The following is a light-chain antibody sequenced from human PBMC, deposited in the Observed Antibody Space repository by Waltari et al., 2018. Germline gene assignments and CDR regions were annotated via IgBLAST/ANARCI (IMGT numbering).Light chain of an antibody. Sequence: ETVLTQSPDILSLSPGERATLSCRASLSVSTYLAWYQQKPTQAPRLLVYDASNRATGIPARFSGSGSGTDFTLTISSLEPEDFAVYYCQQRSNGLTFGGGTKVEIK. CDR3: QQRSNGLT. CDR2: DAS. J-gene: IGKJ4*01. V-gene: IGKV3-11*01. CDR1: LSVSTY.